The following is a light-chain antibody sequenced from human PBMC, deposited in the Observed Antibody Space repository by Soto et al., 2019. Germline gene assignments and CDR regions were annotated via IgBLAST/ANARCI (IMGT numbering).Light chain of an antibody. J-gene: IGKJ5*01. CDR1: QGISSY. V-gene: IGKV1-9*01. CDR3: QQLNSYPRSIT. CDR2: AAS. Sequence: QLTQSPSFLSASGGDRVTITCRASQGISSYLAWYQQKPGKAPKLLIYAASTLQSGVPSRFSGSGSGTEFTLTISSLQPEDFATYYCQQLNSYPRSITFGQGTRLEI.